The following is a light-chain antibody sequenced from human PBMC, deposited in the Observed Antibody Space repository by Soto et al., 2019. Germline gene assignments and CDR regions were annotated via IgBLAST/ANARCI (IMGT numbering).Light chain of an antibody. CDR2: GAS. J-gene: IGKJ4*01. Sequence: IVMTQSPSTLSVYTGERATLSCRASQSVSSNLAWYQQKPGQAPRLLIYGASTRATGIPARFSGSGSGTEFTLTISSLQSEDCAIYYCQQYHTWPITFGGGTKVDIK. CDR3: QQYHTWPIT. V-gene: IGKV3-15*01. CDR1: QSVSSN.